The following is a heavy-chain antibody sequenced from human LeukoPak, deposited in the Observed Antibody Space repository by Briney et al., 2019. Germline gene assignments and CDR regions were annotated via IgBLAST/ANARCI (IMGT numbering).Heavy chain of an antibody. J-gene: IGHJ4*02. CDR1: CYTFTSYG. V-gene: IGHV1-18*01. D-gene: IGHD6-6*01. Sequence: ASVKVSSKASCYTFTSYGISWVRQAPGQGLEWMGWISAYNGNTNYAQKLQGRVTMTTDTSTSTAYMELRSLRSDDTAVYYCARRKKIAARPPYYFDYWGQGTLVTVSS. CDR2: ISAYNGNT. CDR3: ARRKKIAARPPYYFDY.